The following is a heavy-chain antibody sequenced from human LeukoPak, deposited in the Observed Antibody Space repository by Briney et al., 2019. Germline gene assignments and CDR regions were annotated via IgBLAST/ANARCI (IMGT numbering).Heavy chain of an antibody. V-gene: IGHV3-21*01. J-gene: IGHJ4*02. Sequence: GGSLRLSCTVSGFTVSSNSMSWVRQAPGKGLEWVSSISSSSSYIYYADSVKGRFTISRDNAKNSLYLQMNSLRAEDTAVYYCARAAGDSSGYYLNYFDYWGQGTLVTVSS. CDR1: GFTVSSNS. CDR3: ARAAGDSSGYYLNYFDY. CDR2: ISSSSSYI. D-gene: IGHD3-22*01.